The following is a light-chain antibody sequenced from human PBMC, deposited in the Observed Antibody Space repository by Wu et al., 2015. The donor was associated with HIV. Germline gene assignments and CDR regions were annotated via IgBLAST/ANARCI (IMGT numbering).Light chain of an antibody. Sequence: EIVLTQSPATLSLSPGETATLSCRASQSVSILLAWYQQKPGQAPRLLIYDASNWATGIPARFSGSGSGTDFTLTITSLEPEDFAVYYCQQYNSWPPNSFGQGTKLEIK. CDR3: QQYNSWPPNS. V-gene: IGKV3-11*01. J-gene: IGKJ2*03. CDR2: DAS. CDR1: QSVSIL.